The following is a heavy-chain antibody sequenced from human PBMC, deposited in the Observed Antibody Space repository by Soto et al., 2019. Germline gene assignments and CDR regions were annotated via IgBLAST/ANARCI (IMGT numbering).Heavy chain of an antibody. Sequence: QITLKESGPTLVKPTQTLTLTCTFSGFSLSTSGVGVGWIRKPPGKALEWLALIYWDDDKRYSPSLKSRLTITKDTSKNQVVLTMTNMDPVDTATYYCAHRRSYCSGGSCYSGFDYWGQGTLVTVS. CDR3: AHRRSYCSGGSCYSGFDY. V-gene: IGHV2-5*02. J-gene: IGHJ4*02. CDR2: IYWDDDK. CDR1: GFSLSTSGVG. D-gene: IGHD2-15*01.